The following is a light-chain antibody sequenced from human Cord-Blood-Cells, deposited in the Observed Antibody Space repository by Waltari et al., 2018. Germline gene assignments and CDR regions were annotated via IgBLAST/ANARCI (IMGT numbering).Light chain of an antibody. Sequence: DIQMTQYPSYLSASVGHRVTFTCRASPSIRSYLNWYQQKPGKAPKLLIYAASSLQSGVPSRFSGSGSGTDFTLTISSLQPEYFATYYCQQSYSTPITFGQGTRLEIK. V-gene: IGKV1-39*01. CDR1: PSIRSY. CDR3: QQSYSTPIT. CDR2: AAS. J-gene: IGKJ5*01.